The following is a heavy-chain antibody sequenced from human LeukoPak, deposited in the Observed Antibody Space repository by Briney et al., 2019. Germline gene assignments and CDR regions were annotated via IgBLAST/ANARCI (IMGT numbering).Heavy chain of an antibody. CDR1: GGSISSGDYY. J-gene: IGHJ5*02. V-gene: IGHV4-30-4*08. D-gene: IGHD2-2*01. Sequence: NPSQTLSLTCTVSGGSISSGDYYWSWIRQPPGKGLEWIGYIYYSGSTYYNPSLKSRVTISVDTSKNQFSLKLSSVTAADTAVYYCARAVVPAAVYNWFDPWGQGTLVTVSS. CDR2: IYYSGST. CDR3: ARAVVPAAVYNWFDP.